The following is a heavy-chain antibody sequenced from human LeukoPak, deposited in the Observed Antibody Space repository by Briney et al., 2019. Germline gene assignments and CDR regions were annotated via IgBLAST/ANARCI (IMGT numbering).Heavy chain of an antibody. CDR3: ARNLAVGGGRPDY. CDR2: IYSGGST. J-gene: IGHJ4*02. Sequence: GGSLRLSCAASGFTVSSNYMSWVRQAPGKGLEWVSVIYSGGSTYYADSVKGRFTISRDNSKNTLYLQMDSLRAEDTAVYYCARNLAVGGGRPDYWGQGTLVTVSS. D-gene: IGHD6-19*01. V-gene: IGHV3-66*01. CDR1: GFTVSSNY.